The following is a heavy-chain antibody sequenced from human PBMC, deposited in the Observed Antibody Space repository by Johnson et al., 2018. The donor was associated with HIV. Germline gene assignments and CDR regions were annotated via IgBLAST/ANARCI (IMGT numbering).Heavy chain of an antibody. D-gene: IGHD4-23*01. CDR1: GFTVSSNY. CDR3: ARHGTTVVTRGAFDI. CDR2: IYSGGST. J-gene: IGHJ3*02. Sequence: VQLVESGGGLVQPGGSLRLSCAASGFTVSSNYMSWVRQAPGKGLEWVSVIYSGGSTYYADSVKGRFTISRDNSKNTLYLQMNSLRDEDTAVYYCARHGTTVVTRGAFDIWGQGTMVTVSS. V-gene: IGHV3-66*02.